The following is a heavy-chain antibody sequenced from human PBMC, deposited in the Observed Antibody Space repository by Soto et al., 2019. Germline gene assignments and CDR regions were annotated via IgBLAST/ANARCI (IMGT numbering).Heavy chain of an antibody. J-gene: IGHJ4*02. V-gene: IGHV3-23*01. Sequence: EVQLLESGGGLVQPGGSLRLSCADSGFTFSSYAMSWVRQAPGKGLEWCSAIRGTGGTTYYADSVKGRFTISRDNSRNTLHLQMNSLRAEDTAISYCAKFFVETGGSSGWPWSFHFWGQGTLVTVSS. CDR3: AKFFVETGGSSGWPWSFHF. D-gene: IGHD6-25*01. CDR1: GFTFSSYA. CDR2: IRGTGGTT.